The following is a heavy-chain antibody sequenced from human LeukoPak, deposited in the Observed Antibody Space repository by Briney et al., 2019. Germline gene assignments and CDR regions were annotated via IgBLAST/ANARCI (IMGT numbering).Heavy chain of an antibody. CDR2: IRSKANSYAT. D-gene: IGHD6-19*01. CDR1: GFTFDDYG. Sequence: GGSLRLSCAASGFTFDDYGMSWVRQAPGKGLEWVGRIRSKANSYATAYAASVKGRFTISRDDSKNTAYLQMNSLKTEDTAVYYCTRQGEQWLAPMYFDYWGQGTLVTVSS. J-gene: IGHJ4*02. CDR3: TRQGEQWLAPMYFDY. V-gene: IGHV3-73*01.